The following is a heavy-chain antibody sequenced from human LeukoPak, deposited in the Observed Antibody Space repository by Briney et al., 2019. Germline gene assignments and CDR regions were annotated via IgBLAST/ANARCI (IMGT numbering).Heavy chain of an antibody. CDR2: MNPNSGNT. V-gene: IGHV1-8*01. CDR1: GYTFTSYD. D-gene: IGHD5-12*01. CDR3: ARDLLVATRGTNYYYYMDV. J-gene: IGHJ6*03. Sequence: ASVKVSCKASGYTFTSYDINWVRQATGQGLEWMGWMNPNSGNTGYAQKFQGRVTMTRNTSISTAYMELSSLRSEDTAVYYCARDLLVATRGTNYYYYMDVWGKGTTVTVSS.